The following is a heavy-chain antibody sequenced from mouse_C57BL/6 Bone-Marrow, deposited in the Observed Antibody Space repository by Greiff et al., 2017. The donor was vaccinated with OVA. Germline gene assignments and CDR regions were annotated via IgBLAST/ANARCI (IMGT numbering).Heavy chain of an antibody. Sequence: EVKLVESGGGLVKPGGSLKLSCAASGFTFSDYGMHWVRQAPEKGLEWVAYISSGSSTIYYADTVKGRFTLSRDNAKNTLFLQMTSLRSEDTAMYYCARLLHYYAMDYWGQGTSVTVSS. CDR3: ARLLHYYAMDY. CDR2: ISSGSSTI. CDR1: GFTFSDYG. J-gene: IGHJ4*01. D-gene: IGHD1-1*01. V-gene: IGHV5-17*01.